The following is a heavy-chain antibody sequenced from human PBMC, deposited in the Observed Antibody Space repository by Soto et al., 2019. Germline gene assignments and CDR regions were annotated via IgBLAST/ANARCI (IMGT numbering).Heavy chain of an antibody. CDR1: GGSISNAAYS. CDR2: IYPSGMP. D-gene: IGHD5-18*01. V-gene: IGHV4-30-2*01. CDR3: ARERGGYGLFDS. Sequence: SETLSLTCTVSGGSISNAAYSWSWIRQPPGKGLEWIGYIYPSGMPFYNPSLRSRVTISIDRSNDQFSLNLKSVTAADTAVYYCARERGGYGLFDSWVHGTLVTVSS. J-gene: IGHJ4*01.